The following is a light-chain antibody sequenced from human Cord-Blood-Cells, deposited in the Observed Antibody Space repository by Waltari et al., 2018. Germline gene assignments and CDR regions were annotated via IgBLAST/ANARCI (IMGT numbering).Light chain of an antibody. CDR1: QSVSSY. V-gene: IGKV3-11*01. J-gene: IGKJ2*01. Sequence: EIVLTQSPAPLSLSPGARATIQCRASQSVSSYLAWSQQKPGQAPMLLIYDAYNRANGSPARCSGSGSGTDFTLTISSLEPEDFAVYYCQQRSNWPPVYTFGQGTKLEIK. CDR3: QQRSNWPPVYT. CDR2: DAY.